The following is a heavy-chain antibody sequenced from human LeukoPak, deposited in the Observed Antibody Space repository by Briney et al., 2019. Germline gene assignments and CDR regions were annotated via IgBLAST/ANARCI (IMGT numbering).Heavy chain of an antibody. D-gene: IGHD3-10*01. V-gene: IGHV4-59*01. CDR3: ARDDYRGVTNFDP. Sequence: SETLSLTCTVSGGSISPYFWSWIRQPPGKGLEWIGYTSYSENTNYNPSLKSRVTISVDTAKNQVSLQLTSVTAVDTAVYYCARDDYRGVTNFDPWGQGTLVTVSS. CDR2: TSYSENT. J-gene: IGHJ5*02. CDR1: GGSISPYF.